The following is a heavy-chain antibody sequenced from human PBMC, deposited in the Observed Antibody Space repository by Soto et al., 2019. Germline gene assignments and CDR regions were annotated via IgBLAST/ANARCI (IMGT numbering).Heavy chain of an antibody. V-gene: IGHV4-39*01. CDR2: VYYTGNP. J-gene: IGHJ4*02. CDR3: VRHPPHAEITATATHCVDS. Sequence: QLQLQQSGPGLVKPSETLSLTCTVSGVSVTTSYSYWGWIRQPPGKGLEWIGSVYYTGNPNYKPSLERRVTIAVHTSKNQFLLILISVTAADTAVYFCVRHPPHAEITATATHCVDSWGQGTLMTVSS. CDR1: GVSVTTSYSY. D-gene: IGHD1-1*01.